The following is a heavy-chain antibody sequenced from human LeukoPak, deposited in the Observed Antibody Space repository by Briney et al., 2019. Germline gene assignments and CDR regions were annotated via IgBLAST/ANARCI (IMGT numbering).Heavy chain of an antibody. V-gene: IGHV4-39*01. Sequence: PSETLSLTCTVSGGSISSSFSYWGWIRQPPGKGLEWIGSINHSGSTYSTPSLKSRVIISIDTSKNQFSLKLNSETAADTAVYYCMRATSGTYPPFDHWGQGMLVTVSS. J-gene: IGHJ4*02. D-gene: IGHD1-26*01. CDR3: MRATSGTYPPFDH. CDR2: INHSGST. CDR1: GGSISSSFSY.